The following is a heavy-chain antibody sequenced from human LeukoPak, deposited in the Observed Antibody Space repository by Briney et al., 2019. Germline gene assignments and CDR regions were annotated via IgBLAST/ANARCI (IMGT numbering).Heavy chain of an antibody. Sequence: GGSLRLSCAASGFTFSSYAMHWVRQAPGKGLAWVAVISYDGSNKYYADSVKGRFTIYRDNSKNTLYLQMNSLRAEDTAVYYCARAFVEDEGTPDSYYGMDVWGQGTTVTVSS. V-gene: IGHV3-30-3*01. CDR2: ISYDGSNK. CDR3: ARAFVEDEGTPDSYYGMDV. J-gene: IGHJ6*02. CDR1: GFTFSSYA. D-gene: IGHD3-10*01.